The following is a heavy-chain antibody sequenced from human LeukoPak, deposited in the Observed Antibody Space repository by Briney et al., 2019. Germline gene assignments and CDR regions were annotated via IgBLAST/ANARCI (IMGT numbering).Heavy chain of an antibody. CDR1: GGSFSGYY. J-gene: IGHJ6*02. CDR2: INHSGST. CDR3: ARGARGYYYYGMDV. V-gene: IGHV4-34*01. Sequence: SETLSLTCAVYGGSFSGYYWSWIRQPPGKGLESIGEINHSGSTNYNPSLKSRVTISVDTSKNQFSLKLSSVTAADTAVYYCARGARGYYYYGMDVWGQGTTVTVSS.